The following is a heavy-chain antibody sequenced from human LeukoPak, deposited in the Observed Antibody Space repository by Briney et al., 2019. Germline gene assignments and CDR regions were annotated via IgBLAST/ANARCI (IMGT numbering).Heavy chain of an antibody. J-gene: IGHJ4*02. D-gene: IGHD6-19*01. Sequence: GASVKVSCKSSGYTFTSHYMHWVRQAPGQGLEWMGIINPSGGSTSYAQKFQGRVTMTRDMSTSTDYMELSSLRSEDTAVYYCARDNVGGSSGWYVVYWGQGTLVTVSS. CDR2: INPSGGST. CDR1: GYTFTSHY. CDR3: ARDNVGGSSGWYVVY. V-gene: IGHV1-46*01.